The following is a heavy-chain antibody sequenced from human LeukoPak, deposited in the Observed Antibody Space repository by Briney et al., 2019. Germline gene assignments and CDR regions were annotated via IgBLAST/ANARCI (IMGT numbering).Heavy chain of an antibody. Sequence: PSETLSLTCAVSGGSISSGGYSWSCIRQPPGKGLEWIGYIYHSGSPYYNPSLKSRVTMSINRSKNQFSLNLSSVTAADTAVYYCARYCGGDCSYGFDIWGQGTMVTVSS. CDR3: ARYCGGDCSYGFDI. J-gene: IGHJ3*02. D-gene: IGHD2-21*02. CDR2: IYHSGSP. CDR1: GGSISSGGYS. V-gene: IGHV4-30-2*01.